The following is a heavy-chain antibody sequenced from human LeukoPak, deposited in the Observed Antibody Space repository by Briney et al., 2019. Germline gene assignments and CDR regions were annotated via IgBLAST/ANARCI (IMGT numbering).Heavy chain of an antibody. Sequence: PGGSLRLSCAASGFTFSSYWMSWVRQAPGKGLVWVSRINSDGSSTSYADSVKGRFTISRDNAKNTLYLQMNSLRAEDTAVYYCARDTAMVYWYFDLWGRGTLVTVSS. V-gene: IGHV3-74*01. CDR2: INSDGSST. J-gene: IGHJ2*01. CDR1: GFTFSSYW. D-gene: IGHD5-18*01. CDR3: ARDTAMVYWYFDL.